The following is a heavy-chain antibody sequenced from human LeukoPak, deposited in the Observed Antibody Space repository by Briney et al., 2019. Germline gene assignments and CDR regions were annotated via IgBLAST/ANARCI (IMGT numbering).Heavy chain of an antibody. CDR1: GGSISSSSYY. CDR3: ARDDSTGYYFDY. V-gene: IGHV4-39*07. CDR2: IYYSGGT. J-gene: IGHJ4*02. Sequence: SETLSLTCTVSGGSISSSSYYWGWIRQPPGKGLEWIGSIYYSGGTYYNPSLKSRVTISVDTSKNQFSLKLSSVTAADTAVYYCARDDSTGYYFDYWGQGTLVTVSS. D-gene: IGHD3-22*01.